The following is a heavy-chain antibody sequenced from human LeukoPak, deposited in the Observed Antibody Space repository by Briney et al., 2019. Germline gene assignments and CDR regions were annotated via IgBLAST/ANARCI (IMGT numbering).Heavy chain of an antibody. CDR3: ARGSSSWYPPGAFDI. CDR1: GGSISSGGYY. D-gene: IGHD6-13*01. CDR2: IYYSGST. V-gene: IGHV4-31*03. Sequence: SETLSLTCTVSGGSISSGGYYWSWIRQHPGKGLERIGYIYYSGSTYYNPSLKSRVTMSVDTSKNQFSLKLSSVTAADTAVYYCARGSSSWYPPGAFDIWGQGTMVTVSS. J-gene: IGHJ3*02.